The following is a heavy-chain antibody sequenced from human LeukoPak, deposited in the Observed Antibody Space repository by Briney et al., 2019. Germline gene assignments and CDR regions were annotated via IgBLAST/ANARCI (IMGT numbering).Heavy chain of an antibody. CDR3: ASLSRIVGATLYYYYGMDV. V-gene: IGHV1-18*01. CDR2: ISAYNGNT. CDR1: GYTFTSYG. J-gene: IGHJ6*02. D-gene: IGHD1-26*01. Sequence: ASVKVSCKASGYTFTSYGISWVRQAPGQGLEWMGWISAYNGNTNYAQKLQGRVTMTTDTSTSTAYMELRSLRSDDTAVYYCASLSRIVGATLYYYYGMDVWGQGTTVTVSS.